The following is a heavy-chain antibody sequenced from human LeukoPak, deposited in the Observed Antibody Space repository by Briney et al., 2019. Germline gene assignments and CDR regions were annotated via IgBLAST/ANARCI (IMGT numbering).Heavy chain of an antibody. CDR3: AIGEDVDY. D-gene: IGHD3-10*01. CDR2: INHSGST. V-gene: IGHV4-34*01. J-gene: IGHJ4*02. Sequence: SETLSLTCAVYGGSFSGYYWSWIRQPPGKGLEWIGEINHSGSTNYNPSLKSRVTISVDTSKNQFSLKLSSVTAADTAVYYCAIGEDVDYWGQGTLVTVSS. CDR1: GGSFSGYY.